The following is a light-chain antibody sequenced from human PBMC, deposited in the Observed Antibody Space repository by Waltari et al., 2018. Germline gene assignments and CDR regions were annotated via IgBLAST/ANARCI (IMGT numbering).Light chain of an antibody. Sequence: EIVLTQSPGTLSLSPGERATLSCRASQRVGNNYLTWYQQKPGQAPRLLIYDACTRASGMPDRFSGSGSGTDFTLTISRLEPEDLAVYYCQQYGDSPLYTFGQGTKLEI. J-gene: IGKJ2*01. CDR3: QQYGDSPLYT. CDR2: DAC. V-gene: IGKV3-20*01. CDR1: QRVGNNY.